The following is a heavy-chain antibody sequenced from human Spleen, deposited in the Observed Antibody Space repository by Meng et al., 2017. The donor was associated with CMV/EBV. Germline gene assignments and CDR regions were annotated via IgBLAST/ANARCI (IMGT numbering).Heavy chain of an antibody. J-gene: IGHJ6*02. Sequence: GGSLRLSCAASGFTFSSYAMHWVRQASGKGLEWVGRIRSKANSYATAYAASVKGRFTISRDDSKNTAYLQMNSLKTEDTAVYYCTRHKSGGSSSWNNYYYCGMDVWGQGTTVTVSS. CDR3: TRHKSGGSSSWNNYYYCGMDV. CDR1: GFTFSSYA. CDR2: IRSKANSYAT. V-gene: IGHV3-73*01. D-gene: IGHD6-13*01.